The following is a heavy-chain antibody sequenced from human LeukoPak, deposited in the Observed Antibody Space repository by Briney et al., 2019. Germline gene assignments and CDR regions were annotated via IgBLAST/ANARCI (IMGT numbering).Heavy chain of an antibody. J-gene: IGHJ4*02. Sequence: SVKVSCKASGGTFSSYAISWVRQAPGQGREWMGGIIPIFSTANYAQKFQGRVTITADESTSTAYMELSSLRSEDTAVYYCARDPMVRRVTANPSWSYFDYCGQGTLVTVSS. V-gene: IGHV1-69*13. CDR2: IIPIFSTA. D-gene: IGHD3-10*01. CDR1: GGTFSSYA. CDR3: ARDPMVRRVTANPSWSYFDY.